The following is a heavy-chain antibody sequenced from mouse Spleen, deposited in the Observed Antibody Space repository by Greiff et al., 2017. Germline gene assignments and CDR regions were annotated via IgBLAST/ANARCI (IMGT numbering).Heavy chain of an antibody. J-gene: IGHJ1*01. Sequence: QVQLQQSGPELVKPGASVKISCKASGYAFSSSWMNWVKQRPGKGLEWIGRIYPGDGDTNYNGKFKGKATLTADKSSSTAYMQLSSLTSEDSAVYFCARRLWDGFDVWGAGTTVTVSS. D-gene: IGHD4-1*01. CDR3: ARRLWDGFDV. CDR2: IYPGDGDT. V-gene: IGHV1-82*01. CDR1: GYAFSSSW.